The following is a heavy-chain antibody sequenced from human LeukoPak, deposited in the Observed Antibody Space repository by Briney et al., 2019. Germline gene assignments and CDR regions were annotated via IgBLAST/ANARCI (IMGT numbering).Heavy chain of an antibody. CDR2: IIPNFGTA. V-gene: IGHV1-69*05. Sequence: SVKVSCKASGGTFSSYAISWVRQAPGQGLEWMGGIIPNFGTANYAQKFQGRVTITTDESTSTAYMELSSLRSEDTAVYYCARTYDSSGYYHRWFDPWGQGTLVTVSS. CDR3: ARTYDSSGYYHRWFDP. J-gene: IGHJ5*02. D-gene: IGHD3-22*01. CDR1: GGTFSSYA.